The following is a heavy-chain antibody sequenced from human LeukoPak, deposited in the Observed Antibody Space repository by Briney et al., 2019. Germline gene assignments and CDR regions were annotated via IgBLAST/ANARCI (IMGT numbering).Heavy chain of an antibody. CDR2: INAGNGNT. D-gene: IGHD5-12*01. V-gene: IGHV1-3*01. Sequence: ASVKVSCKASGYTFTSYAMHWVRQAPGQRLEWMGRINAGNGNTKYSQKFQGRVTITRDTSASTAYMELSSLRSEDTAVYYCARGGSLVATLVKGRFDPWGQGTLVTVSS. J-gene: IGHJ5*02. CDR1: GYTFTSYA. CDR3: ARGGSLVATLVKGRFDP.